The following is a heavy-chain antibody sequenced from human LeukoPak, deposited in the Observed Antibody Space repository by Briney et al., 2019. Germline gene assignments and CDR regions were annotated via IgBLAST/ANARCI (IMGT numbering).Heavy chain of an antibody. CDR1: GGSISSSSYY. V-gene: IGHV4-39*01. J-gene: IGHJ4*02. Sequence: SETLSLTCTVSGGSISSSSYYWGWIRQPPGKGLEWIGSIYYSGSTYYNPSLKSRVTISVDTSKNQFSLKLSSVTAADTAVYYCARHESYGSPTYFDYWGQGTLVTVSS. D-gene: IGHD5-18*01. CDR2: IYYSGST. CDR3: ARHESYGSPTYFDY.